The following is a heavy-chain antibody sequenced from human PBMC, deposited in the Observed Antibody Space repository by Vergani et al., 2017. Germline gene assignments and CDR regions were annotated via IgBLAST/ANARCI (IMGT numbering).Heavy chain of an antibody. CDR1: GGTFSSYA. V-gene: IGHV1-69*01. CDR3: ASYDGSASYRPGVYYYYGMDV. D-gene: IGHD3-10*01. Sequence: QVQLVQSGAEVKKPGSSVKVSCKASGGTFSSYAISWVRQAHGQGLEWMGGIIPIFGTANYAQKFQGRVTITADESTSTAYMDLSSLRSEDTAVYYCASYDGSASYRPGVYYYYGMDVWGQGTTVTVSS. J-gene: IGHJ6*02. CDR2: IIPIFGTA.